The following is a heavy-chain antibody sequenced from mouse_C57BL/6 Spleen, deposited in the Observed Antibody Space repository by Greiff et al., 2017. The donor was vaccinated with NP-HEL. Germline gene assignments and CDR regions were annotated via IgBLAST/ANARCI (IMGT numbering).Heavy chain of an antibody. D-gene: IGHD2-1*01. CDR3: TNGNYERVYYYAMDY. CDR2: IRLNSDNYAT. CDR1: GFTFSNYW. V-gene: IGHV6-3*01. J-gene: IGHJ4*01. Sequence: EVQVVESGGGLVQPGGSMKLSCVASGFTFSNYWMNWVRQSPEKGLEWVAQIRLNSDNYATPYAESVTGRFPISRDDAKSSVYLQMNNVRAEDTGIYYCTNGNYERVYYYAMDYWGQGTSVTVSS.